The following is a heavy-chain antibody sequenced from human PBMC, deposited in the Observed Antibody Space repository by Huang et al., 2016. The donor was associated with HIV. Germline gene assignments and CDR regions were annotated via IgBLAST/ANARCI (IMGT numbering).Heavy chain of an antibody. CDR2: SYSGGST. Sequence: EVQLVESGGGLIQPGGSLRLSCAASGFTVSSNYMSWVRQAPGKGLEWGAVSYSGGSTYYADSVKGRFTISRDNSKNTLYLQMNSLRAEDTAVYYCARAPGAYGFDYWGQGTLVTVSS. V-gene: IGHV3-53*01. D-gene: IGHD3-10*01. CDR3: ARAPGAYGFDY. J-gene: IGHJ4*02. CDR1: GFTVSSNY.